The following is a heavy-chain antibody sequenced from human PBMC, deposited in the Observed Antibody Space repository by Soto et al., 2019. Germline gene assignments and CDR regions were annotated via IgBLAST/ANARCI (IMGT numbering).Heavy chain of an antibody. CDR2: INAGNGNT. CDR3: ARDRAAYYYGSGPFDP. J-gene: IGHJ5*02. Sequence: ASVKVSCKASGYTFTSYAMHWVRQAPGQRLEWMGWINAGNGNTKYSQKFQGRVTITRDTSASTAYMELSSLRSEDTAVYYCARDRAAYYYGSGPFDPWGQGTLVTVSS. D-gene: IGHD3-10*01. V-gene: IGHV1-3*01. CDR1: GYTFTSYA.